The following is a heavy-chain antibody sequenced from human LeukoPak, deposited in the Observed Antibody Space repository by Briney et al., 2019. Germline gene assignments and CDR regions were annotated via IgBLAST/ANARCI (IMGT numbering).Heavy chain of an antibody. V-gene: IGHV1-2*02. D-gene: IGHD3-3*01. CDR1: GYTFTGYY. CDR2: INPNSGGT. CDR3: AGAPYYDFWSGHNWFDP. Sequence: ASVKVSCKASGYTFTGYYMHWVRQAPGQGLEWMGWINPNSGGTNYAQKFQGRVTMTRDTSISTAYMELSRLRSDDTAVYYCAGAPYYDFWSGHNWFDPWSQGTLVTVSS. J-gene: IGHJ5*02.